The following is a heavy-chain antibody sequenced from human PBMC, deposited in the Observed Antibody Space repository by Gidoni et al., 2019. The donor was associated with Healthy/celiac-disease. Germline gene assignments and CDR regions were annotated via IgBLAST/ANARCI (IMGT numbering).Heavy chain of an antibody. V-gene: IGHV3-30*04. CDR3: ARGGGYYDSSGYIFDY. J-gene: IGHJ4*02. Sequence: QVQLVESGGGVVQPGRSLRRSCAASGFTFSSYAMHWVRQAPGKGLEWVAVISYDGSNKYYADSVKGRFTISRDNSKNTLYLQMNSLRAEDTAVYYCARGGGYYDSSGYIFDYWGQGTLVTVSS. CDR2: ISYDGSNK. CDR1: GFTFSSYA. D-gene: IGHD3-22*01.